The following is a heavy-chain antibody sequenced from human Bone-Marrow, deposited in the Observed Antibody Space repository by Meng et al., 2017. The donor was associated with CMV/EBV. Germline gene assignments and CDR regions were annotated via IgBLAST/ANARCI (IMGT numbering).Heavy chain of an antibody. V-gene: IGHV5-51*01. J-gene: IGHJ6*02. CDR1: GYSFTSYW. CDR2: IYPGDSDT. CDR3: ARQGPVVPAAIRNYYYGMDV. Sequence: KASCKGSGYSFTSYWIGWVRQMPGKGLEWMGIIYPGDSDTRYSPSFQGQVTISADKSISTAYLQWSSLKASDTAMYYCARQGPVVPAAIRNYYYGMDVWGQGTTVTVSS. D-gene: IGHD2-2*02.